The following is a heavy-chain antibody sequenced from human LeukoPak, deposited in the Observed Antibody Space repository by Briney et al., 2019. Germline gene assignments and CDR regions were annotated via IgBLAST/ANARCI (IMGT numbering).Heavy chain of an antibody. J-gene: IGHJ4*02. CDR2: ISGSGGGT. CDR1: GFTFSTYA. V-gene: IGHV3-23*01. D-gene: IGHD2-2*01. Sequence: GGSLRLSCAASGFTFSTYAMSWVRQAAGKGLEWVSLISGSGGGTYYADSVKGRFTISRDNSKNALFLQMNSLRAEDTAVYYCAKSGPYCSSTSCNYFDYWGQGTLVTVSS. CDR3: AKSGPYCSSTSCNYFDY.